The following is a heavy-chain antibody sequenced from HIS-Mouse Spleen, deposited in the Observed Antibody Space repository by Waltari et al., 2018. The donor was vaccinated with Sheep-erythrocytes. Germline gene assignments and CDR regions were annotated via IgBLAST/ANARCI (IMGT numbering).Heavy chain of an antibody. J-gene: IGHJ3*02. Sequence: SSYSMNWIRQAPGKGLECVSSISSSSSYIYYADSVKGRFTISRDNAKNSLYLQMNSLRAEDTAVYYCARDTGTDAFDIWGQGTMVTVSS. CDR2: ISSSSSYI. V-gene: IGHV3-21*01. CDR3: ARDTGTDAFDI. D-gene: IGHD1-1*01. CDR1: SSYS.